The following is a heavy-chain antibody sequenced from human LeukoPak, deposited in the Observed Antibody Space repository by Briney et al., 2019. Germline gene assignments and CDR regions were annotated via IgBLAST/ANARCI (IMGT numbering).Heavy chain of an antibody. CDR3: ASLYGSGSSLFDY. V-gene: IGHV3-33*01. J-gene: IGHJ4*02. D-gene: IGHD3-10*01. Sequence: GGSLRLSFAASGFTFSSYGMHWVRQAPGKGLEWVAVIWYDGSNKYYADSVKGRFTISRDNSKNTLYLQMNSLRAEDTAVYYCASLYGSGSSLFDYWGQGTLVTVSS. CDR2: IWYDGSNK. CDR1: GFTFSSYG.